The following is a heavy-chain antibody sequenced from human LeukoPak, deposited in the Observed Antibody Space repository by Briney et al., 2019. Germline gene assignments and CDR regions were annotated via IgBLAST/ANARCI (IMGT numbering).Heavy chain of an antibody. J-gene: IGHJ4*02. V-gene: IGHV1-46*01. CDR2: INPSGGST. CDR3: ARGDDYGDYVFELGFDY. Sequence: ASVKVSCKASGYTFTSYYMHWVRQAPGQGLEWMGIINPSGGSTSYAQKFQGRVTMTTDTSTSTAYMELRSLRSDDTAVYYCARGDDYGDYVFELGFDYWGQGTLVTVSS. CDR1: GYTFTSYY. D-gene: IGHD4-17*01.